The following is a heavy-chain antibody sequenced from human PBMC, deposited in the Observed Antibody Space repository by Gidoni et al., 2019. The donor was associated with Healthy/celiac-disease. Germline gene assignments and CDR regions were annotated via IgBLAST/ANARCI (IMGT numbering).Heavy chain of an antibody. CDR3: TSRNYDFWSGYPTH. CDR2: IRSKANSYAT. CDR1: RFTFSGSA. D-gene: IGHD3-3*01. Sequence: EVQLVESGGGLVQPGGSLTLACADSRFTFSGSAMHWVRQASGKGLEWVGRIRSKANSYATAYAASVKGRFTISRDDSKNTAYLQMNSLKTEDTAVYYCTSRNYDFWSGYPTHWGQGTLVTVSS. J-gene: IGHJ4*02. V-gene: IGHV3-73*02.